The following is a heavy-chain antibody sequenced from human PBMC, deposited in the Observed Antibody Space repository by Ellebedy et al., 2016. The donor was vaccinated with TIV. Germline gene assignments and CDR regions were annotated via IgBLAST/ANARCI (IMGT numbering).Heavy chain of an antibody. J-gene: IGHJ4*02. CDR1: GYTFTGYY. D-gene: IGHD1-20*01. CDR2: MNPNSGNI. V-gene: IGHV1-8*02. Sequence: ASVKVSXKASGYTFTGYYMHWVRQAPGQGLEWMGWMNPNSGNIGYAQKFQGRVTMTRNTSISTAYMELSSLRSEDTAVYYCARSDNWNLGYWGQGTLVTVSS. CDR3: ARSDNWNLGY.